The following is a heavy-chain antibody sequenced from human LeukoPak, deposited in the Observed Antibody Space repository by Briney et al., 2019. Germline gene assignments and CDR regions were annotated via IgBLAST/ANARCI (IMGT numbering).Heavy chain of an antibody. CDR1: GFTFDDYA. CDR2: ISWDGGST. CDR3: AKERWGYSNYYYYMDV. V-gene: IGHV3-43D*03. D-gene: IGHD4-11*01. J-gene: IGHJ6*03. Sequence: GGSLRLSCAASGFTFDDYAMHWVRQAPGKGLEWVSLISWDGGSTYYADSVKGRFTISRDNSKNYLYLQMNSLRAEDTALCYCAKERWGYSNYYYYMDVWGKGTTVTVSS.